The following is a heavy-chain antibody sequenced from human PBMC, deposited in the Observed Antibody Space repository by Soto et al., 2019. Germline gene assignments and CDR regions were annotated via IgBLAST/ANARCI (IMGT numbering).Heavy chain of an antibody. CDR1: GFTFSSYS. V-gene: IGHV3-21*01. CDR2: ISCSTSYI. CDR3: ARVVDYCARYCSYGMDG. Sequence: EVQLVESGGGLVKPGGSLRLSCAASGFTFSSYSMNWVRQAPGKGLEWVSSISCSTSYIYYADSVKGRFTISRDNAKKSRYLEMNSLRAEDTAVYYCARVVDYCARYCSYGMDGWAQGTTVTVSS. D-gene: IGHD3-10*02. J-gene: IGHJ6*02.